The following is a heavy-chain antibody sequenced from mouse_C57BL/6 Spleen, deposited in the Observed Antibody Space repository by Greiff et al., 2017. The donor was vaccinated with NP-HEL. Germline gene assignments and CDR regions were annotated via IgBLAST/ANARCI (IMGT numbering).Heavy chain of an antibody. CDR2: ISSGSSTI. J-gene: IGHJ3*01. CDR3: ARPYYDCDGAWFAY. D-gene: IGHD2-4*01. V-gene: IGHV5-17*01. Sequence: EVKLMESGGGLVKPGGSLKLSCAASGFTFSDYGMHWVRQAPEKGLEWVAYISSGSSTIYYADTVKGRFTISRDNAKNTLFLQMTSLRSEDTAMYYCARPYYDCDGAWFAYWGQGTLVTVSA. CDR1: GFTFSDYG.